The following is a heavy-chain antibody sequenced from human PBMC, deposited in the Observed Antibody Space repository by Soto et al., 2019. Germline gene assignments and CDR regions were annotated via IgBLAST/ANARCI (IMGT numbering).Heavy chain of an antibody. Sequence: GASVKVSWKACGVTFRSCARRWVRQAPGQGLEWMGGIIPIFGTANYAQKFQGRVTITADESTSTAYMELSSLRSEDTAVYYCARSTPPSYYYGSGSYSRSSHYYYYYGMDVWGQGTTVTVSS. CDR1: GVTFRSCA. V-gene: IGHV1-69*13. CDR3: ARSTPPSYYYGSGSYSRSSHYYYYYGMDV. CDR2: IIPIFGTA. J-gene: IGHJ6*02. D-gene: IGHD3-10*01.